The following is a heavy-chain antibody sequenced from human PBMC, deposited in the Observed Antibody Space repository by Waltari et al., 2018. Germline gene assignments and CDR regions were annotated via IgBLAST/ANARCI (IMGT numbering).Heavy chain of an antibody. Sequence: QVQLQESGPGLVKPSETLSLTCTVSGGSISSHYWSWIRQPPGKVLEWIGYIYYSGSTNYNPSLKSRVTISVDTSKNQFSLKRSSVTAADTAVYYCARLGAAGFDYWGQGTLVTVSS. J-gene: IGHJ4*02. CDR1: GGSISSHY. D-gene: IGHD6-13*01. CDR2: IYYSGST. V-gene: IGHV4-59*11. CDR3: ARLGAAGFDY.